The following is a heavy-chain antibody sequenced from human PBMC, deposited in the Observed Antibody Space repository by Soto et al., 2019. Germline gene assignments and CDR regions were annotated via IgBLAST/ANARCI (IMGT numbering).Heavy chain of an antibody. CDR1: GGSITSNTYF. Sequence: QLQLQESGPGLVKPSETLSLTCTVSGGSITSNTYFWGWIRQPPGKGLEWIGSIFYSGSTYYNPSLKSRVTISVDTSKNQFSLKLSSVTAADTAVYYCARQEAARPLDYWGQGTLVTVSS. CDR2: IFYSGST. J-gene: IGHJ4*02. V-gene: IGHV4-39*01. CDR3: ARQEAARPLDY. D-gene: IGHD6-6*01.